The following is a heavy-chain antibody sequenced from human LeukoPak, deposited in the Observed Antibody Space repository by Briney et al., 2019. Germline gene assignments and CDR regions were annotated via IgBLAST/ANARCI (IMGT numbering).Heavy chain of an antibody. Sequence: GESLKVSCKASGYTFTSYAMNWVRQAPGQGLEWMGWINTNTGSPTYAQGFTGRFVFSLDTSVSTACLQISSLKAEDTAVYYCARGLEWSLLRFLEWLGPSDFGYYFDYWGQGTLVTVSS. CDR1: GYTFTSYA. CDR3: ARGLEWSLLRFLEWLGPSDFGYYFDY. V-gene: IGHV7-4-1*02. D-gene: IGHD3-3*01. J-gene: IGHJ4*02. CDR2: INTNTGSP.